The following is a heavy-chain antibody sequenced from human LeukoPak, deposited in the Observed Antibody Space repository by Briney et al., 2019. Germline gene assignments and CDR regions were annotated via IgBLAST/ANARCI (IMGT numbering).Heavy chain of an antibody. Sequence: SETLSLTCTVSGDSISSWYWSWIRQPPGKGLEWIGYIYYSGTTNYNASLKSRVSISLDTSKNQFSLKLSSVTAADTAVYYCARVGYCSHGSCLRLDWYFDLWGRGTLVTVSS. D-gene: IGHD2-15*01. V-gene: IGHV4-59*01. J-gene: IGHJ2*01. CDR3: ARVGYCSHGSCLRLDWYFDL. CDR1: GDSISSWY. CDR2: IYYSGTT.